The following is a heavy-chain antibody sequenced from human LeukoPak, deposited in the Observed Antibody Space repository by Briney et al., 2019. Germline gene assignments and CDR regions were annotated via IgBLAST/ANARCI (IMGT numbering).Heavy chain of an antibody. J-gene: IGHJ4*02. CDR1: GYTFTGYY. CDR2: INPNSGGT. D-gene: IGHD2-2*01. Sequence: ASVKVSCKASGYTFTGYYMHWVRQAPGQGLEWIGWINPNSGGTNYAQKFQGRVTMTRDTSISTAYMELSRLRSDDTAVYYCARVVVVPAAKLSFDYWGQGTLVTVSS. CDR3: ARVVVVPAAKLSFDY. V-gene: IGHV1-2*02.